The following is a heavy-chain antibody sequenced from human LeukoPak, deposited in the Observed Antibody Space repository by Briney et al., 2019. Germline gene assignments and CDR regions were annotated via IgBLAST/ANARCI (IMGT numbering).Heavy chain of an antibody. D-gene: IGHD2-21*01. CDR2: IMNDDVST. J-gene: IGHJ2*01. Sequence: PGGSLRLSCAASGFTFSSFAMSWVRQAPGKGLEWVSTIMNDDVSTYYADSVKGRFTISRDNSKSTLYLQLNSLRAGDTAVYYCARGAYGGDNWHFDLWGRGTLVTVSS. V-gene: IGHV3-23*01. CDR3: ARGAYGGDNWHFDL. CDR1: GFTFSSFA.